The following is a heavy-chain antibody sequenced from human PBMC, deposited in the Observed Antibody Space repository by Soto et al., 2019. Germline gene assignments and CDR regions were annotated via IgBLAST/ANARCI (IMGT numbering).Heavy chain of an antibody. CDR2: IRSKAYGGTT. D-gene: IGHD3-10*01. CDR3: TREQGRFTWIRGDVDF. CDR1: GFTFGDYS. J-gene: IGHJ4*02. V-gene: IGHV3-49*03. Sequence: EVQLVESGGGLVEPGRSLRLSCATSGFTFGDYSMAWFRQAPGQGLEWVSFIRSKAYGGTTEDAASVKGRFTTSRDDSKSIVYLQMNNLQTEDTAVYYCTREQGRFTWIRGDVDFWGQGTLVTVSS.